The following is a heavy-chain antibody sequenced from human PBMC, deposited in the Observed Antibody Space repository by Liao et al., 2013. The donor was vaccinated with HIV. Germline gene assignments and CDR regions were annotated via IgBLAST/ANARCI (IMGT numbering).Heavy chain of an antibody. CDR3: ARWARGSSAWPLAAFEI. CDR2: IYTSGST. CDR1: GGSISSGSYY. V-gene: IGHV4-61*02. Sequence: QVQLQESGPGQVKPSQTLSLTCTVSGGSISSGSYYWSWIRQPAGKGLEWIGRIYTSGSTNYNPSLKSRVTMSIDTSNNQFSLTLSSMTAADTAVYYCARWARGSSAWPLAAFEIWGPGTMVAVSS. J-gene: IGHJ3*02. D-gene: IGHD6-19*01.